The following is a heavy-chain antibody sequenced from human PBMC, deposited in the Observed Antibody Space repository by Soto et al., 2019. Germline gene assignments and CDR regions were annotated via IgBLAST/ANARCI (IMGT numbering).Heavy chain of an antibody. CDR3: ARDQWELPPTYYYGMDV. V-gene: IGHV3-33*01. Sequence: GGSLRLSCAASGFTFSSYGMHWVRQAPGKGLEWVAVIWYDGSNKYYADSVKGRFTISRDNSKNTLYLQMNSLRAEDTAVYYCARDQWELPPTYYYGMDVWGQGTTVTVSS. CDR1: GFTFSSYG. D-gene: IGHD1-26*01. CDR2: IWYDGSNK. J-gene: IGHJ6*02.